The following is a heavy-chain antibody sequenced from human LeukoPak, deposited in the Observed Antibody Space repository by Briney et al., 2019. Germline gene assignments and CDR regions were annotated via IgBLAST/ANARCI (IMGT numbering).Heavy chain of an antibody. D-gene: IGHD5-12*01. CDR3: ARERSGYDSGPYYFDY. J-gene: IGHJ4*02. V-gene: IGHV3-21*01. CDR1: GGSFSGYY. Sequence: PSETLSLTCAVYGGSFSGYYWSWIRQPPGKGLEWVSSISSSSSYIYYADSVKGRFTISRDNAKNSLYLQMNSLRAEDTAVYYCARERSGYDSGPYYFDYWGQGTLVTVSS. CDR2: ISSSSSYI.